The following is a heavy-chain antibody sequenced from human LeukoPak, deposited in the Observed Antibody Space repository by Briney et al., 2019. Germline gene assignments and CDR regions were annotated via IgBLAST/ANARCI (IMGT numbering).Heavy chain of an antibody. Sequence: PSETLSLTCTVPGGSISSYYWSWIHQPPGKGLEWIGYIYYSGSTNYNPSLKSRVTISVDTSKNQFSLKLSSVTAADTAVYYCARGRSWLQYDYWGQGSMVTVSS. D-gene: IGHD5-12*01. CDR1: GGSISSYY. J-gene: IGHJ4*02. CDR3: ARGRSWLQYDY. V-gene: IGHV4-59*01. CDR2: IYYSGST.